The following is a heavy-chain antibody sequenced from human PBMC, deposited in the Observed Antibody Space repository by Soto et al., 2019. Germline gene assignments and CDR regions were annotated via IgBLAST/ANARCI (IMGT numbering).Heavy chain of an antibody. D-gene: IGHD5-18*01. CDR3: AKDDPNSHSDTAMVIPCFDY. V-gene: IGHV3-23*01. Sequence: PGGSLRLSCAASGFTCSSYAMSWVRQAPGKGLEWVSAISGSGGSTYYADSVKGRFTISRDNSRNTLYLQINSLRAEDTAVYYCAKDDPNSHSDTAMVIPCFDYWGQGNLVTGSS. J-gene: IGHJ4*02. CDR2: ISGSGGST. CDR1: GFTCSSYA.